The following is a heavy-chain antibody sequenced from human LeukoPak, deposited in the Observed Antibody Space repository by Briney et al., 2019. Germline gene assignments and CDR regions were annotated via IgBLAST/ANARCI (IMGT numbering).Heavy chain of an antibody. J-gene: IGHJ4*02. Sequence: GGSLRLSCAASGFTFSSYSMNWVRQAPGKGLEWVSYISSSSSTIYYADSVKGRFTISRDNAKNSLYLQMNSLRAEDTAVYYCARAYSGSYPPYYFDYWGQGTLVTVSS. CDR2: ISSSSSTI. CDR3: ARAYSGSYPPYYFDY. CDR1: GFTFSSYS. V-gene: IGHV3-48*04. D-gene: IGHD1-26*01.